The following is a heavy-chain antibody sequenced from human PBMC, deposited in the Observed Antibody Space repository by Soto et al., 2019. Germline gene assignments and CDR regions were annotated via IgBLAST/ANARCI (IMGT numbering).Heavy chain of an antibody. CDR3: AGEGLQLPYFDY. CDR2: IYYSGST. Sequence: PSETLSLTCTVSGGSIRSSTYYWGWLRQPPGKGLEWIGSIYYSGSTHYNPSLKSRVTMSVDTSTNQFSLKLSSVTAADTAVYYCAGEGLQLPYFDYWGHGTLVTSPQ. J-gene: IGHJ4*01. V-gene: IGHV4-39*07. D-gene: IGHD1-1*01. CDR1: GGSIRSSTYY.